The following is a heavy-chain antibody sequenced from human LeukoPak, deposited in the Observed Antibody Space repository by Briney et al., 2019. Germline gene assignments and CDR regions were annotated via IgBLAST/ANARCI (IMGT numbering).Heavy chain of an antibody. CDR3: ARARGSCAGGRCYSEY. V-gene: IGHV3-21*01. Sequence: GGALRLSCAASGFTFSRYTMNWVRQAPGKGLEWVSSIGSGSSYIYYADSVKGRFSISRDNAKNSLYLQLSSLRVEDTAVYYCARARGSCAGGRCYSEYWGQGTLVTVSS. CDR1: GFTFSRYT. D-gene: IGHD2-8*02. CDR2: IGSGSSYI. J-gene: IGHJ4*02.